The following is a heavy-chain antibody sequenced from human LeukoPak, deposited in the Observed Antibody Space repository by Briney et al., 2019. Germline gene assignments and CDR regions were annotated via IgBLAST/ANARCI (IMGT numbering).Heavy chain of an antibody. CDR2: IYYSGST. CDR3: ARGYCSSTSCYMDY. J-gene: IGHJ4*02. Sequence: SETLSLTCTVSGGSISSGGYYWSWIRQHPGKGLEWIGYIYYSGSTYYNPSLKSRVTISVDTSKNQLSLKLSSVTAADTAVYYCARGYCSSTSCYMDYWGQGTLVTVSS. CDR1: GGSISSGGYY. D-gene: IGHD2-2*02. V-gene: IGHV4-31*03.